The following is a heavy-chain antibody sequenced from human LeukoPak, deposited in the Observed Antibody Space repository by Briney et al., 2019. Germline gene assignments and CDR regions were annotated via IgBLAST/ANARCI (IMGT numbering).Heavy chain of an antibody. CDR1: GYTFTSYG. D-gene: IGHD2-2*01. CDR2: ISAYNGNT. Sequence: ASVKVSCKASGYTFTSYGISWVRQAPGQGLEWMGWISAYNGNTNYAQKLQGRATMTTDTSTSTAYMELRSLRSDDTAVYYCARDHCSSISCYGRWFDPWGQGTLVTVSS. CDR3: ARDHCSSISCYGRWFDP. V-gene: IGHV1-18*04. J-gene: IGHJ5*02.